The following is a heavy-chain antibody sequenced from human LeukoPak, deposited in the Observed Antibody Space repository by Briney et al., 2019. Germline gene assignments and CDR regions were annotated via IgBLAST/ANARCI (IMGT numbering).Heavy chain of an antibody. J-gene: IGHJ4*02. D-gene: IGHD5-18*01. Sequence: ASVKVSCKASGGTFSSYAISWVRQAPGQGLDWMGRIIPILGIANYAQKFQGRVTITADKSTSTAYMELSSLRSEDTAVYYCALSYGPQYYFDYWGQGTLVTVSS. V-gene: IGHV1-69*04. CDR2: IIPILGIA. CDR3: ALSYGPQYYFDY. CDR1: GGTFSSYA.